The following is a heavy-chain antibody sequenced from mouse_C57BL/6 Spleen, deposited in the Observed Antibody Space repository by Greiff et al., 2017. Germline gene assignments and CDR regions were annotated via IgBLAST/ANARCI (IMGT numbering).Heavy chain of an antibody. CDR3: ARHSLTGAWFAY. V-gene: IGHV5-6*01. Sequence: VQLQQSGGDLVKPGGSLKLSCAASGFTFSSYGMSWVRQTPDKRLEWVATISSGGSYTYYPDSVKGRFTISRDNAKNTLYLQMSSLKSEDTAMYYCARHSLTGAWFAYWGQGTLVTVSA. D-gene: IGHD4-1*01. CDR1: GFTFSSYG. J-gene: IGHJ3*01. CDR2: ISSGGSYT.